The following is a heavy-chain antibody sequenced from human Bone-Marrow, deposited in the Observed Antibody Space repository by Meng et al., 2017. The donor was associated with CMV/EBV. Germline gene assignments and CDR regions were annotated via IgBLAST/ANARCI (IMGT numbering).Heavy chain of an antibody. CDR2: IYYSGST. Sequence: GSLRLSCAASGFTFSSYSMNWVRQAPGKGLEWIGSIYYSGSTYYNPSLKSRVTISVDTSKNQFSLKLSSVTAADTAVYYCARTVINHTYSSGYLWGQGTLVTVSS. D-gene: IGHD3-22*01. J-gene: IGHJ5*02. V-gene: IGHV4-59*05. CDR1: GFTFSSYSMN. CDR3: ARTVINHTYSSGYL.